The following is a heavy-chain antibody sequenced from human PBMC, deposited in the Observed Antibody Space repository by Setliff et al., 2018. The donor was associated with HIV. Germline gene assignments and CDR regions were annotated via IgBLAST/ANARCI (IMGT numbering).Heavy chain of an antibody. Sequence: PETLSLTCAVYGGSFSRDYWTWIRQPPGKGPEWIGEINHSGITNYNSFLKSRVTISIDTSKNQFSLKLNSVTAADTAVYYCATLDPSGGNFLAYWGQGTLVTVSS. V-gene: IGHV4-34*01. CDR2: INHSGIT. J-gene: IGHJ4*02. CDR3: ATLDPSGGNFLAY. CDR1: GGSFSRDY. D-gene: IGHD2-21*02.